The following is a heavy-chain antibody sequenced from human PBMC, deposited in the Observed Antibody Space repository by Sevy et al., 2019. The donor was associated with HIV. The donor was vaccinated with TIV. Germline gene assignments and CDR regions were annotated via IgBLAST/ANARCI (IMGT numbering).Heavy chain of an antibody. J-gene: IGHJ4*02. Sequence: GGSLRLSCAASGFTFSSYAMSWVRQAPGKGLEWVSAISGSGGSTYYADSVKGRFTISRDNSKNTRYLQMNSLRAEDTGVYYCAKAEAVADTLTYNYVSSGYWGGDYFDYWGQGTLVTVSS. V-gene: IGHV3-23*01. D-gene: IGHD3-22*01. CDR3: AKAEAVADTLTYNYVSSGYWGGDYFDY. CDR1: GFTFSSYA. CDR2: ISGSGGST.